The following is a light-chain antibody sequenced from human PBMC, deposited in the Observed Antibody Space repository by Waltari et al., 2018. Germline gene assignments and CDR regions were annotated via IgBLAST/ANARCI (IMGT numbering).Light chain of an antibody. CDR1: SSDVGGYNY. CDR3: SSYAGSNNSQL. V-gene: IGLV2-8*01. J-gene: IGLJ3*02. CDR2: KVS. Sequence: QSALTQPPSASGSPGQSVTISCTGTSSDVGGYNYVSWYQQHPGKTPKLMIYKVSKRPPVVPDCFSGSKSGNTAALTFSGLHADDEADYYCSSYAGSNNSQLFGGGTKLTVL.